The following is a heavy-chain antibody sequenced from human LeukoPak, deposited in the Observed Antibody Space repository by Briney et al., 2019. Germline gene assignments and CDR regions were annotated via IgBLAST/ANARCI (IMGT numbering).Heavy chain of an antibody. J-gene: IGHJ3*02. V-gene: IGHV3-15*01. Sequence: GGSLRLSCAASGFTFSNAWMSWVRQAPGKGLEWVGRIKSKTDGGTTDYAAPVKGRFTISRDDSKNTLYLQMNSLKTEDTAVYYCTRGYCSSTSCCVGLGAFDIWGQGTMVTVSS. D-gene: IGHD2-2*01. CDR1: GFTFSNAW. CDR3: TRGYCSSTSCCVGLGAFDI. CDR2: IKSKTDGGTT.